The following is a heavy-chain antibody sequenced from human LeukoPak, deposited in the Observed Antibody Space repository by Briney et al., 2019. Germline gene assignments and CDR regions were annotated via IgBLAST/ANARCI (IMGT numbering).Heavy chain of an antibody. V-gene: IGHV1-18*01. J-gene: IGHJ6*03. D-gene: IGHD3-16*02. CDR3: ARGEATFGGVIAQYYYYYMDV. CDR2: ISAYNGNT. CDR1: GYTFTSYG. Sequence: ASVKVSCKAPGYTFTSYGISWVRQAPGQGLEWMGWISAYNGNTNYAQKLQGRVTMTTDTSTSTAYMELRSLRSDDTAVYYCARGEATFGGVIAQYYYYYMDVWGKGTTVTVSS.